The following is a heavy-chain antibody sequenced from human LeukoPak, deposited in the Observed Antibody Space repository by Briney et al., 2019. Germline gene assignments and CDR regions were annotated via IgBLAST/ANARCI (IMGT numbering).Heavy chain of an antibody. CDR1: GGSISSYY. D-gene: IGHD3-9*01. V-gene: IGHV4-4*07. J-gene: IGHJ4*02. CDR3: ARENYDILTGYPHFDY. Sequence: SETLSLTCTVSGGSISSYYWSWIRHPAGKGLEWIGCIYTSGSTNYNPSLKSRVTMSVDTSKNQFSLKLSSVTAADTAVYYCARENYDILTGYPHFDYWGQGTLVTVSS. CDR2: IYTSGST.